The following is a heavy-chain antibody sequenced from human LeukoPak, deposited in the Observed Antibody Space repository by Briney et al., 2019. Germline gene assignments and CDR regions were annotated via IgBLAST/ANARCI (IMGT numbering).Heavy chain of an antibody. J-gene: IGHJ6*02. CDR1: GFTVSSNY. D-gene: IGHD2-15*01. V-gene: IGHV3-53*01. CDR3: AKVKLPRYYYYSAMDV. CDR2: IYSGGST. Sequence: PGGSLSLSCAASGFTVSSNYMTWVRQAPGKGLEGVSVIYSGGSTYYADSVKGRFTISRENSKDTLYFQMNSLRAEDTAVYYCAKVKLPRYYYYSAMDVWGQGTTVTVSS.